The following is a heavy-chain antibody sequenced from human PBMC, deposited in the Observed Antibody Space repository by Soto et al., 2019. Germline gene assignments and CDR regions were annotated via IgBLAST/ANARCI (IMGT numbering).Heavy chain of an antibody. CDR3: AREDESSGYAGTFRH. CDR2: TASDGNK. V-gene: IGHV3-30-3*01. J-gene: IGHJ1*01. D-gene: IGHD3-22*01. CDR1: GFTFNNYV. Sequence: QVQLVESGGDVVQPGRSLRLSCAVSGFTFNNYVIHWVRQAPCKGLEWVAVTASDGNKIYADSVKDRFTISRDSPNNKVNLEMNSLRSEDTAVYYCAREDESSGYAGTFRHWGQGTLVTVSP.